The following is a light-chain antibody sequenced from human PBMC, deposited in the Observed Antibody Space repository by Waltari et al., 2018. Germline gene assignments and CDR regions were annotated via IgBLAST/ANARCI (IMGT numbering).Light chain of an antibody. CDR1: QSVFSTPDFKNH. J-gene: IGKJ1*01. CDR3: QQYYTIPWT. V-gene: IGKV4-1*01. CDR2: WAS. Sequence: DLVMTQSPDSLAVSLGERAPLNCKSRQSVFSTPDFKNHLAWYQQIPGQPPNLLIFWASTRASGVPDRFSGSQSGADFTLTINNMQPEDAGVYYCQQYYTIPWTFGPGTKLEIK.